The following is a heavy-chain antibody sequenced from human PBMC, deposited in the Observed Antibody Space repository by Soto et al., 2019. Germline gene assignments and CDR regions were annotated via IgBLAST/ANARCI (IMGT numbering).Heavy chain of an antibody. J-gene: IGHJ4*02. D-gene: IGHD6-13*01. Sequence: QLQLQESGPGLVKPSETLSLTCTVSGGSISSSSYYWGWIRQPPGKGLEWIGSIYYSGSTYYNPSLKSRVTISVDTSKNQFSLKLSSVTAADTAVYYCAVGVAAAGTTIDYWGQGTLVTVSS. CDR3: AVGVAAAGTTIDY. CDR1: GGSISSSSYY. V-gene: IGHV4-39*01. CDR2: IYYSGST.